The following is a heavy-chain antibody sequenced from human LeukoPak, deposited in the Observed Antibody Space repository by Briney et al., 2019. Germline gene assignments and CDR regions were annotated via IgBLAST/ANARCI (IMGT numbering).Heavy chain of an antibody. J-gene: IGHJ4*02. D-gene: IGHD5-18*01. Sequence: ASVNVSCKASGYTFSGYYMHCVRQAPGQGLEWMGWINPNSGGTKYAQKFQGRVTMTRDTAISTAYMELSRLRSDDTAVYSCATEVTDWGQGTLVTVSS. V-gene: IGHV1-2*02. CDR2: INPNSGGT. CDR1: GYTFSGYY. CDR3: ATEVTD.